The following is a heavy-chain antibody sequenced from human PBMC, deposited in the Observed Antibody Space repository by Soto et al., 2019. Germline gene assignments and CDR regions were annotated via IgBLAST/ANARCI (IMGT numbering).Heavy chain of an antibody. J-gene: IGHJ6*02. CDR1: GYTFTSYG. D-gene: IGHD2-2*01. CDR3: ARGCSSTSCYADYGMDV. V-gene: IGHV1-18*04. Sequence: EASVKVSCKASGYTFTSYGMSWVRQAPGQGLEWMGWISAYNGNTNYAQKLQGRVTMTTDTSTSTAYMGLRSLRSDETAVYYCARGCSSTSCYADYGMDVWGQGTKVTVYS. CDR2: ISAYNGNT.